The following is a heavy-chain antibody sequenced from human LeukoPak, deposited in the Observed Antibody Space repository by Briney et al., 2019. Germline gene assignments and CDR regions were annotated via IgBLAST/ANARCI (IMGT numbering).Heavy chain of an antibody. Sequence: GGSLRLSCAASGFTLSSYEMNWVRQAPGKGLEWVSYISCSCSTIYYADSVKGRFTISRDNAKNSLYLQMNSLRAEDPAVYYCAELGITMIGGVWGKGTTVTISS. CDR2: ISCSCSTI. CDR3: AELGITMIGGV. J-gene: IGHJ6*04. CDR1: GFTLSSYE. D-gene: IGHD3-10*02. V-gene: IGHV3-48*03.